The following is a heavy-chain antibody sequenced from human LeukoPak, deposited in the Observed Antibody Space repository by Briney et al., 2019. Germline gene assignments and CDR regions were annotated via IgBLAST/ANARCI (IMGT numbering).Heavy chain of an antibody. CDR1: GYTFTNYG. CDR2: ISAYNGNT. J-gene: IGHJ4*02. CDR3: ARTYSKYFSSSEFDS. D-gene: IGHD2/OR15-2a*01. Sequence: GAAEKVSCKASGYTFTNYGITWVRQAPGQGLEWMGWISAYNGNTNSAQNLQARVTMTTDSATSTAYMELRSLTSDDTAVYYCARTYSKYFSSSEFDSWGQGTLVTVSS. V-gene: IGHV1-18*01.